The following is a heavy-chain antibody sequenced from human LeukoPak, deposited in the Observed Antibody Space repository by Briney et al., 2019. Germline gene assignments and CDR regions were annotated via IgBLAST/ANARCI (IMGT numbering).Heavy chain of an antibody. D-gene: IGHD6-6*01. CDR3: ARVVARPVYYYYMDV. V-gene: IGHV4-39*07. J-gene: IGHJ6*03. CDR2: IYYSGST. Sequence: PSETLSLTCTVSGGSISSSSYYWGWIRQPPGKGLEGIGSIYYSGSTYYNPSLKSRVTISVDTSKNQFSLKLSSVTAADTAVYYCARVVARPVYYYYMDVWGKGTTVTVSS. CDR1: GGSISSSSYY.